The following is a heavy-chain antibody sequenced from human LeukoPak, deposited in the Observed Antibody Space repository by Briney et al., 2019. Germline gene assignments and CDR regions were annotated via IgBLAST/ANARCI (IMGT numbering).Heavy chain of an antibody. Sequence: GGSLRLSCAASGFTFSSYGMHWVRQAPGKGLEWVAFIRYDGSVKYYADSVKGRFTISRDNSKNTLYLQMNGLRAEDTAVYYCARDRRHGYHPTMRLDYWGQGTLVTVSS. J-gene: IGHJ4*02. D-gene: IGHD5-18*01. CDR3: ARDRRHGYHPTMRLDY. V-gene: IGHV3-30*02. CDR2: IRYDGSVK. CDR1: GFTFSSYG.